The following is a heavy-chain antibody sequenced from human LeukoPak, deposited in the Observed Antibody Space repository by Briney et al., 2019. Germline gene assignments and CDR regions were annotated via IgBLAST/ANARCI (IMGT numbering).Heavy chain of an antibody. D-gene: IGHD1-26*01. CDR2: FNGRGDST. J-gene: IGHJ5*02. CDR1: GFTFSHYG. Sequence: GGSLRLSCEVSGFTFSHYGMSWVRQAPGKGPEWVAGFNGRGDSTYYAESVRGRFTISRDTSKNTLYLQVSSLRVEDTAVYYCARRSGSYSGFDPWGQGTLVTVSS. CDR3: ARRSGSYSGFDP. V-gene: IGHV3-23*01.